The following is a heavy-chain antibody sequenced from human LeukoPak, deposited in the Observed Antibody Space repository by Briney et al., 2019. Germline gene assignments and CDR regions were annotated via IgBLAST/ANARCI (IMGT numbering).Heavy chain of an antibody. CDR2: INPNSGGT. J-gene: IGHJ4*02. CDR1: GYTFTGYY. CDR3: ARYYYDSSGYYY. Sequence: ASVKVSCKASGYTFTGYYMHWVRQAPGQGLEWMGWINPNSGGTNYAQKFQGRVTMTRDTSISTAYVELSRLRSDDTAVYYCARYYYDSSGYYYWGQGTLVTVSS. D-gene: IGHD3-22*01. V-gene: IGHV1-2*02.